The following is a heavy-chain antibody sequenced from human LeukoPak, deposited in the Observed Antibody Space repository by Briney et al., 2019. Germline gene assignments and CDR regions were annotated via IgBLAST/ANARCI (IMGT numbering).Heavy chain of an antibody. D-gene: IGHD6-19*01. CDR2: INGSGGST. J-gene: IGHJ4*02. CDR3: AKDLQQWLVPHFDY. CDR1: GFTFSSYA. V-gene: IGHV3-23*01. Sequence: GGSLRLSCAASGFTFSSYAMSWVRQAPGKGLEWVSDINGSGGSTYYADSVKGRFTISKDNSKNTLYLQMNSLRAEDTAVYYCAKDLQQWLVPHFDYWGQGTLVTVSS.